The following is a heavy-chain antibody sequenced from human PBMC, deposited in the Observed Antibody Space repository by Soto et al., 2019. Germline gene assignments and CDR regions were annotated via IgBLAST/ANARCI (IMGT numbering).Heavy chain of an antibody. CDR3: TRGGAMGVDY. V-gene: IGHV3-74*01. CDR1: GFTFNNKW. Sequence: GESLKISCTASGFTFNNKWMHWVRQAPGKGLVWLSRIDGAAATTNYADSVKGRFTISRDNAKNIVFLHVNGLTDEDTAVYYCTRGGAMGVDYWGQGTLVTVSS. J-gene: IGHJ4*02. CDR2: IDGAAATT. D-gene: IGHD1-26*01.